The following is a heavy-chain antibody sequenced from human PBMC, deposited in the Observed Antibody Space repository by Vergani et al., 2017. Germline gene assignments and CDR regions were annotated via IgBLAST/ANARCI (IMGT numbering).Heavy chain of an antibody. CDR1: GFTFIMHA. D-gene: IGHD6-19*01. CDR2: LSASDRRT. V-gene: IGHV3-23*01. CDR3: AKVGRSEVAGTFGAFDI. Sequence: EVQLLESGGDLVQPGGSLRLSCAAPGFTFIMHAMSWVRQAPGKGLEWVSTLSASDRRTHYADSVKGRFSISRDNSKITLFLHMNSLRPEDTAVYYCAKVGRSEVAGTFGAFDIWGQGTTVTVSS. J-gene: IGHJ3*02.